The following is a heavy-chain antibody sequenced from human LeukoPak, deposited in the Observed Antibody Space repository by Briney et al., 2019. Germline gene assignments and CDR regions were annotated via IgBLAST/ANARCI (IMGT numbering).Heavy chain of an antibody. CDR1: GFTFSSYG. J-gene: IGHJ4*02. Sequence: PGGSLRLSCAASGFTFSSYGMHWVRQAPGKGLEWVAFIRYDGSNKYYADSVKGRFTISRDNSKNTLYLQMNSLRAEDTAVYYCAKDLSCGGDCYSGVAYWGQGTLVTVSS. CDR2: IRYDGSNK. CDR3: AKDLSCGGDCYSGVAY. D-gene: IGHD2-21*02. V-gene: IGHV3-30*02.